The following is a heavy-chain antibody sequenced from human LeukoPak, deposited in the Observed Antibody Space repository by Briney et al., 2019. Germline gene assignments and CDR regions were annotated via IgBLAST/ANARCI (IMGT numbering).Heavy chain of an antibody. CDR2: IYHSGST. V-gene: IGHV4-38-2*02. CDR3: AKRGYSYGGYFDY. J-gene: IGHJ4*02. Sequence: SETLSLTCTVSGYSISSGYYWGWIRQPPGKGLEWIGSIYHSGSTYYNPSLKSRVTISVDTSKNQFSLKLSSVTAADTAVYYCAKRGYSYGGYFDYWGQGTLVTVSS. CDR1: GYSISSGYY. D-gene: IGHD5-18*01.